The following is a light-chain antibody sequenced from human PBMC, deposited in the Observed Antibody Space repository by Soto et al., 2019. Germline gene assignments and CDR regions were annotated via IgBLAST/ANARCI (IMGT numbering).Light chain of an antibody. CDR2: DNN. V-gene: IGLV1-51*01. CDR1: NSNIGNNY. Sequence: QSVLTQPPSVSAAPGQKVTISCSGSNSNIGNNYVSWYQQFPGTAPKVLIYDNNKRPSGVPDRFSGSKSGTSASLAISGLRSEDEADYHCAAWDDSLSGLVFGGGTKLTVL. CDR3: AAWDDSLSGLV. J-gene: IGLJ2*01.